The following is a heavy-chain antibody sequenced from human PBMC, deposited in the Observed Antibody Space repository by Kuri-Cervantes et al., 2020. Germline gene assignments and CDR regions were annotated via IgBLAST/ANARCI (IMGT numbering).Heavy chain of an antibody. CDR1: GLTFSDYY. CDR3: AKDSSPIVATIGNLDY. V-gene: IGHV3-11*04. D-gene: IGHD5-12*01. J-gene: IGHJ4*02. Sequence: GGSLRLSCAASGLTFSDYYMSWIRQAPGKGLEWVSYISSSGSTIYYADSVKGRFTISRDNSKNTLYLQMNSLRAEDTAVYYCAKDSSPIVATIGNLDYWGQGTLVTVSS. CDR2: ISSSGSTI.